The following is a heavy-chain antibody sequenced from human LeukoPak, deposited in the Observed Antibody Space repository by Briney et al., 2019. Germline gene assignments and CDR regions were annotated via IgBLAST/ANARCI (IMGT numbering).Heavy chain of an antibody. D-gene: IGHD3-22*01. CDR2: INPSGGST. Sequence: GASVKVSCKVSGYTFTSYYMHWVRQAPGQGLEWMGIINPSGGSTSYAQKFQGRVTMTRDTSTSTVYMELSNLRSEDTAVYYCARDPYDSSGSYLERYGMDVWGQGTTVTVSS. J-gene: IGHJ6*02. CDR3: ARDPYDSSGSYLERYGMDV. V-gene: IGHV1-46*01. CDR1: GYTFTSYY.